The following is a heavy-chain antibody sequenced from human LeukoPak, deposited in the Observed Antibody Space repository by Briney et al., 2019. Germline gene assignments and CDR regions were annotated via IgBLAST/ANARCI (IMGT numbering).Heavy chain of an antibody. CDR3: GRDHMWAFDH. Sequence: GGSLRLSCAASGFSFSSYNMHWARQAPGKGLEWLAFMGNDGVTEFYPDSVRGRFTVSRDTSKNTLYLQMVSLRPEDTAVYYCGRDHMWAFDHWGQGTLVTVSS. CDR2: MGNDGVTE. CDR1: GFSFSSYN. J-gene: IGHJ4*02. D-gene: IGHD1-26*01. V-gene: IGHV3-30*02.